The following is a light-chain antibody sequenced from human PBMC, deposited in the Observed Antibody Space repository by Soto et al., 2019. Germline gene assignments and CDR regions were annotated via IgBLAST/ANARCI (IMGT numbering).Light chain of an antibody. J-gene: IGLJ1*01. Sequence: QSALTQPASVSGSPGQSITISCTGTSSDVGGYKYVSWYQQHPGKAPKLMIYDVSNRPSGVSNRFSGSKSGNMASLTISGLQAEDEADYYCSSYTSSGTRVFGTGTKLTVL. CDR2: DVS. V-gene: IGLV2-14*01. CDR1: SSDVGGYKY. CDR3: SSYTSSGTRV.